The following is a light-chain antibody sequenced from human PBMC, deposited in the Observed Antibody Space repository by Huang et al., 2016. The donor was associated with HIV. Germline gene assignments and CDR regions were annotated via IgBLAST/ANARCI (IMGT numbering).Light chain of an antibody. Sequence: MTQSPPSLSASIGDRVTLTCRASRDISACLAWYQQKPGKPPRLLIDAAPIVHAGVPSRFSGGGSGTNFTLTVSGLHPEDVANYYCQKYDSAPRTFGQGTKLEL. V-gene: IGKV1-27*01. CDR2: AAP. J-gene: IGKJ1*01. CDR1: RDISAC. CDR3: QKYDSAPRT.